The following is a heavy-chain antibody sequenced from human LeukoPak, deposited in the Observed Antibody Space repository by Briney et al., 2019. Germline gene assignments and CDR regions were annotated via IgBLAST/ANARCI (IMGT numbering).Heavy chain of an antibody. CDR2: ISSVGHTN. J-gene: IGHJ3*01. D-gene: IGHD3-10*01. CDR1: GFTLSTYA. V-gene: IGHV3-30*04. Sequence: GGSLRLSCSASGFTLSTYAMHWVRQAPGKGLEWVTAISSVGHTNKSADSVKGRFTISGDNSKNTLYLQMHSLREDDTAVYYCAKEVGWFNAFDVWGQGTMVTVSS. CDR3: AKEVGWFNAFDV.